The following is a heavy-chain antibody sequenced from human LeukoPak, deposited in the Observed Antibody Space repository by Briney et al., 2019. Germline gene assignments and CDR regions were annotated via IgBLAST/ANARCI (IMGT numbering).Heavy chain of an antibody. Sequence: SVKVSCKASGYTFTSCDISWVRQAPGQGLEWMGGIIPIFGTANYAQKFQGRVTITADESTSTAYMELSSLRSEDTAVYYCAREGYTYSGEEYYFDYWGQGTLVTVSS. D-gene: IGHD5-18*01. CDR1: GYTFTSCD. CDR3: AREGYTYSGEEYYFDY. J-gene: IGHJ4*02. CDR2: IIPIFGTA. V-gene: IGHV1-69*13.